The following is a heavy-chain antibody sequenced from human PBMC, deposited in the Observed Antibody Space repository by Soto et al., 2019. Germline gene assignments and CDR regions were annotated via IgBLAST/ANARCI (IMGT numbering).Heavy chain of an antibody. CDR3: AREDIQDIVVVVVAPEGLGY. CDR1: GYTFTSYG. D-gene: IGHD2-15*01. V-gene: IGHV1-18*01. CDR2: ISGYNGNS. Sequence: QVQLVQSGAEVKKPGASVKVSCKASGYTFTSYGISWVRQAPGQGLEWMVRISGYNGNSNYAQNLQGRVTMTTDTSTSTAYMELRSLRSDDTAVYYCAREDIQDIVVVVVAPEGLGYWGQGTLVTVSS. J-gene: IGHJ4*02.